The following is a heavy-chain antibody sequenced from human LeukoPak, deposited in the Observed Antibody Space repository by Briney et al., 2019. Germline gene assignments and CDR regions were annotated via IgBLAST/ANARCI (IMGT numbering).Heavy chain of an antibody. J-gene: IGHJ4*02. CDR3: ARSVGWDDF. Sequence: GGSLRLSCAASGFAFSSSWMHWVRQPPGKGLMWVSRINTDGSTTTYADSVKGRFTISRDNARNTLYLQMSSLRADDTAVYHCARSVGWDDFWGQGTLVTVSS. CDR2: INTDGSTT. D-gene: IGHD1-26*01. V-gene: IGHV3-74*03. CDR1: GFAFSSSW.